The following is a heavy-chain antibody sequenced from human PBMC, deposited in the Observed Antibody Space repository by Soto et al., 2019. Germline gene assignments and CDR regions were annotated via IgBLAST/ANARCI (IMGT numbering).Heavy chain of an antibody. CDR1: GFTVSVNY. CDR2: IYSGGST. Sequence: GGSLCLSCAASGFTVSVNYMSWVRQAPGKGLEWVSIIYSGGSTYYADSVKGRFTISRDDSKNTVYLQMNSLSAEATAVYYCASLFRVSPRHFDLWGRGTLVTVSS. D-gene: IGHD2-21*01. CDR3: ASLFRVSPRHFDL. J-gene: IGHJ2*01. V-gene: IGHV3-53*01.